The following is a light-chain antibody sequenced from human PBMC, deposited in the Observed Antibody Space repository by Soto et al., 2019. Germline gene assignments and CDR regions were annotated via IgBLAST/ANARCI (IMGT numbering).Light chain of an antibody. Sequence: EIVMTQSPATLSVSPGERATLSCRASQSVSSDLAWYHQKPGQAPRLLIYSASTRATGIPARVSGSGSGTEFTLTINSLLSEDFAVYYCQQYNNWPRTFGQGTKVEIK. CDR2: SAS. V-gene: IGKV3-15*01. CDR3: QQYNNWPRT. J-gene: IGKJ1*01. CDR1: QSVSSD.